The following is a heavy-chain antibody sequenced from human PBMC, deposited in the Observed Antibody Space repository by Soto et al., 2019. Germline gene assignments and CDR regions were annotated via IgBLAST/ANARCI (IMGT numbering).Heavy chain of an antibody. CDR2: ISYDGSNK. D-gene: IGHD6-6*01. CDR3: AREGYVAARFNYYYDGMDV. CDR1: GFTFSSYA. V-gene: IGHV3-30*04. J-gene: IGHJ6*02. Sequence: GGSLRLSCAASGFTFSSYAMHWVRQAPGKGLEWEAVISYDGSNKYYADSVKGRFTISRGNSKNTLYLQMNSLRAEDTAVYYCAREGYVAARFNYYYDGMDVWGQGTTVTVSS.